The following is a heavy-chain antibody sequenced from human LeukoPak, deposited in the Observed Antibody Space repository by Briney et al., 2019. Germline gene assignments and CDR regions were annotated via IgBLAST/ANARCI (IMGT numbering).Heavy chain of an antibody. V-gene: IGHV1-69*05. CDR2: IIPIFGTA. Sequence: SVKVSCKASGGTFSSYAISWVRQAPGQGLEWMGGIIPIFGTANYAQKFQGRVTITTDESTSTAYMELSSLRSEDTAVYYCARGALSTGYSYGYGYWGQGTLVTASS. D-gene: IGHD5-18*01. J-gene: IGHJ4*02. CDR1: GGTFSSYA. CDR3: ARGALSTGYSYGYGY.